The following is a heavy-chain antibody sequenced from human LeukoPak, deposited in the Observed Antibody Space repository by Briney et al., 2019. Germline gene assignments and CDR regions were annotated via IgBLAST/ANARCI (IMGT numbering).Heavy chain of an antibody. Sequence: PGGSLRLSCAASGFTFSSYGMHWVRQAPGKGLEWVAFIRYDGSNKYYADSVKGRFTISRDNSKNTLYLQMGSLRAEDMAVYYCARVGGVTNDYGGQGTLVTVSS. CDR2: IRYDGSNK. V-gene: IGHV3-30*02. CDR3: ARVGGVTNDY. J-gene: IGHJ4*02. D-gene: IGHD2-21*02. CDR1: GFTFSSYG.